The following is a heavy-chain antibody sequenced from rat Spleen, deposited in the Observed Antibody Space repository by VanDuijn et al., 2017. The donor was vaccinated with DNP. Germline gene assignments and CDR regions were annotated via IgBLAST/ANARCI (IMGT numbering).Heavy chain of an antibody. Sequence: EVQLVQSGGGLVQPGKSLKISCAASGFTFSDYYMAWVRQAPTKGLEWVAYILYDGSRTYYGDSVKGRFTISRDNSKSTLYLQINSLRSEDMATYYCARHVLPLRVWDYWGQGVMVTVSS. D-gene: IGHD1-4*01. J-gene: IGHJ2*01. V-gene: IGHV5-22*01. CDR3: ARHVLPLRVWDY. CDR2: ILYDGSRT. CDR1: GFTFSDYY.